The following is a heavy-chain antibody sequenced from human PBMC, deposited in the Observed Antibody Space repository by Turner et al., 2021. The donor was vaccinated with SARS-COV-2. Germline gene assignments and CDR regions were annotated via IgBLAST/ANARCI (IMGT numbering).Heavy chain of an antibody. Sequence: QVQLVQSGAEVTKPGSSVKVSCKASGGTFSSYAISWVRQAPGQGLEWMGGIIPIFGTANYARKFQGRVTITADKSTSTAYMELSSLRSEDTAVYYCASSIVGATPLDYWGQGTLVTVSS. J-gene: IGHJ4*02. CDR2: IIPIFGTA. CDR3: ASSIVGATPLDY. CDR1: GGTFSSYA. V-gene: IGHV1-69*06. D-gene: IGHD1-26*01.